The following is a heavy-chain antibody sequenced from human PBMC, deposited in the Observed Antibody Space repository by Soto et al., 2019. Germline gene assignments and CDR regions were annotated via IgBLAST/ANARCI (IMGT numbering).Heavy chain of an antibody. D-gene: IGHD1-26*01. J-gene: IGHJ6*02. CDR2: IIPIFGTA. CDR3: ARGRSGSYYYYYGMDV. CDR1: GGTLSSYA. Sequence: SVKRSCKASGGTLSSYAVSWGRQDPGQGLEWMGGIIPIFGTANYAQKFQGRVTITADKSTSTAYMELSSLRSEDTAVYYCARGRSGSYYYYYGMDVWGQGTTVTVSS. V-gene: IGHV1-69*06.